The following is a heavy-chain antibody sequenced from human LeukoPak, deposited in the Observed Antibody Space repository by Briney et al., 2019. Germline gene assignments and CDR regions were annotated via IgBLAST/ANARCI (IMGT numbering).Heavy chain of an antibody. Sequence: QTGGSLRLSCAASGFTFSSYGMHWVRQAPGKGLEWVAFIRYDGSNKYYADSVKGRFTISRDNSKNTLYLQMNSLRAEDTAVYYCAKDPNLYSSSWSDYWGQGTLVTVSS. CDR1: GFTFSSYG. CDR2: IRYDGSNK. CDR3: AKDPNLYSSSWSDY. V-gene: IGHV3-30*02. D-gene: IGHD6-13*01. J-gene: IGHJ4*02.